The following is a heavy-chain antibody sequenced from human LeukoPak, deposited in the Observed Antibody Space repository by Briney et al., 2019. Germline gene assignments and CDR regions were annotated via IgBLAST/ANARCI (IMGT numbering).Heavy chain of an antibody. D-gene: IGHD6-13*01. Sequence: PSETLSLTCTVSGGSISSGDYYWSWIRQPPGKGLEWIGYIYYSGSTYYNPSLKSRVTISVDTSKNQFSLKPSSVTAADTAVYYCARDIAAAHYGMDVWGQGTTVTVSS. J-gene: IGHJ6*02. CDR3: ARDIAAAHYGMDV. CDR2: IYYSGST. V-gene: IGHV4-30-4*01. CDR1: GGSISSGDYY.